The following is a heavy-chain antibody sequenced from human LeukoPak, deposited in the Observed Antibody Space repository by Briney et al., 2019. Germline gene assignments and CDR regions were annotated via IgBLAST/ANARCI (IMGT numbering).Heavy chain of an antibody. CDR2: IKQDGSER. CDR1: GFTFSSYW. J-gene: IGHJ4*02. CDR3: ATAAGCGY. V-gene: IGHV3-7*03. Sequence: GGSLRLSRAASGFTFSSYWMTWVRQAPGKGLEWVANIKQDGSERNYVDSVKGRFTISRDNAKNSLYLQMNTLRDEDTAVYYRATAAGCGYWGQGTLVTVSS. D-gene: IGHD6-19*01.